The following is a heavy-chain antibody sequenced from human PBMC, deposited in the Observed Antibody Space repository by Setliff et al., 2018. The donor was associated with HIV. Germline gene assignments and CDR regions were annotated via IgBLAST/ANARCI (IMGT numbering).Heavy chain of an antibody. CDR1: GYTFTGYF. D-gene: IGHD5-12*01. Sequence: ASVKVSCKASGYTFTGYFMHWVRQAPGQGLEFMGWINPNSGGTIYAQKFQGRVTMTKDTSTGTAYMELSSLRSDDTAVYYCATLSGYDRDDYWGQGTLVTVSS. V-gene: IGHV1-2*02. CDR3: ATLSGYDRDDY. CDR2: INPNSGGT. J-gene: IGHJ4*02.